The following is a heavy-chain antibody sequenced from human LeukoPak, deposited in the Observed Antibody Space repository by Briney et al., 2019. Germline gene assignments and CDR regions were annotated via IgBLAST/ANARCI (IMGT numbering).Heavy chain of an antibody. CDR1: GGSISSYY. D-gene: IGHD5-24*01. V-gene: IGHV4-59*01. CDR2: IYYSGST. Sequence: SETLSLTCTVSGGSISSYYWSWIRQPPGKGLEWIGYIYYSGSTNYNPSLKSRVTISVDTSKNQFSLKLSSVTAADTAVYYCASSKRRDGYNNFDYWGQGTLVTASS. CDR3: ASSKRRDGYNNFDY. J-gene: IGHJ4*02.